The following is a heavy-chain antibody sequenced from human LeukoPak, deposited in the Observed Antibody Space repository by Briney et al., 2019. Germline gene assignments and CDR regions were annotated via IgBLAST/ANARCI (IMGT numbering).Heavy chain of an antibody. J-gene: IGHJ3*02. Sequence: SGTLSLTCAVSAGSISSSNWGSWVRQPPGKGLEWIGEIYHSGSTNYNPSLKSRVTISVDKSKNQFSLKLSSVTAADTAVYYCASGGCCVVVTAINDAFDIWGQGTMVTVSS. V-gene: IGHV4-4*02. CDR1: AGSISSSNW. CDR2: IYHSGST. CDR3: ASGGCCVVVTAINDAFDI. D-gene: IGHD2-21*02.